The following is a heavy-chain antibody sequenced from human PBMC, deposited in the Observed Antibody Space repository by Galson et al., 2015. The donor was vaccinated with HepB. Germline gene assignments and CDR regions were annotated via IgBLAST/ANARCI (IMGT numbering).Heavy chain of an antibody. Sequence: ETLSLTCSVSGGSISGYYWSWIRQPPGKGLEWIGYIYYSGSTNYNPSLKSRVTISVDTSKNQFSLKLSSVTAADTAVYYCARGSGCSSTNCYPDAFDIWGQGTMVTVSS. J-gene: IGHJ3*02. CDR1: GGSISGYY. CDR3: ARGSGCSSTNCYPDAFDI. V-gene: IGHV4-59*01. CDR2: IYYSGST. D-gene: IGHD2-2*01.